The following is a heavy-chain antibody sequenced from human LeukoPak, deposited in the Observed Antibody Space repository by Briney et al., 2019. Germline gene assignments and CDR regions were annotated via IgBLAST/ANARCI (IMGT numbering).Heavy chain of an antibody. Sequence: ASVKVSCKVSGYTLTELSMHWVRQAPGKGLEWMGGFDPEDGETIYAQKFQGRVTMTEDTSTDTAYMELSSLRSEDTVVYYCATTLKIKEWLLNYYYYYGMDVWGKGTTVTVSS. V-gene: IGHV1-24*01. D-gene: IGHD6-19*01. CDR1: GYTLTELS. J-gene: IGHJ6*04. CDR2: FDPEDGET. CDR3: ATTLKIKEWLLNYYYYYGMDV.